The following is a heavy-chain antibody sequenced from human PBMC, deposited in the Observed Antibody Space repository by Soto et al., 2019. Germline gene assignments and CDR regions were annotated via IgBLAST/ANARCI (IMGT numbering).Heavy chain of an antibody. CDR2: IKSKTDGGTT. V-gene: IGHV3-15*07. J-gene: IGHJ6*02. D-gene: IGHD1-26*01. Sequence: PGGSLRLSCAASGFTFSNAWMNWVRQAPGKGLEWVGRIKSKTDGGTTDYAAPVKGRFTISRDDSKNTLYLQMNSLKTEDTAVYYCTTVRFFRRELLLTYYYYGMDVWGQGTTVTVSS. CDR1: GFTFSNAW. CDR3: TTVRFFRRELLLTYYYYGMDV.